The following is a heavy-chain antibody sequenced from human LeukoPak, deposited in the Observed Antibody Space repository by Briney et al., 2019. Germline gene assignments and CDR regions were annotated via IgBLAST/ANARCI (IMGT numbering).Heavy chain of an antibody. CDR3: VRAVHRTNYYDSSGYYGDAFDL. J-gene: IGHJ3*01. Sequence: GGSLRLSCAAAGFSVRTNYMSWVRQAPGKGLEWVSVFYSGGTTRYADSVKGRFTISRDISKNSLFLDMNNLTVEDTAAYYCVRAVHRTNYYDSSGYYGDAFDLWGLGTTVTVAS. D-gene: IGHD3-22*01. CDR2: FYSGGTT. CDR1: GFSVRTNY. V-gene: IGHV3-53*01.